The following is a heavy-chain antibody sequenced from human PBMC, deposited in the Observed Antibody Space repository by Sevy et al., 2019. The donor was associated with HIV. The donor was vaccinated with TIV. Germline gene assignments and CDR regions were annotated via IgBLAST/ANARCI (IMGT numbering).Heavy chain of an antibody. CDR1: GGTFSGYY. Sequence: SETLSLTCAVYGGTFSGYYWSWISQPPGKGLEWIGEINHSGSTNYNPSLKSRVTISVDTSKNQFSLKLSSVTAADTAVYYCARVSVTVYGMDVWGQGTTVTVSS. J-gene: IGHJ6*02. CDR2: INHSGST. CDR3: ARVSVTVYGMDV. D-gene: IGHD4-4*01. V-gene: IGHV4-34*01.